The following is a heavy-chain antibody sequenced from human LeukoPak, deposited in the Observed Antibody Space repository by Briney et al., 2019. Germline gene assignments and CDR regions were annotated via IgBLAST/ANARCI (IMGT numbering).Heavy chain of an antibody. Sequence: GGSLRLSCAASGFTFSDYYMIWIRQAPGKGLEWVSYISSSSGYTKYADSVKGRFTISRDNAKNSLYLQMNSLRAEDTAVYYCARIWRSGSPAGIWGQGTMVTVSS. J-gene: IGHJ3*02. CDR2: ISSSSGYT. CDR1: GFTFSDYY. V-gene: IGHV3-11*03. D-gene: IGHD1-26*01. CDR3: ARIWRSGSPAGI.